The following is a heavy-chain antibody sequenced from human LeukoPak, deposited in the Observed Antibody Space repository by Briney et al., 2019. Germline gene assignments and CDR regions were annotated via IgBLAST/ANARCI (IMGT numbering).Heavy chain of an antibody. J-gene: IGHJ3*02. V-gene: IGHV4-30-2*01. CDR2: IYHSGST. CDR1: GGSISSGGYY. Sequence: PSETLSLTCTVSGGSISSGGYYWSWIRQPPGKGLEWIGYIYHSGSTYYNPSLKSRVTISVDRSKNQFSLKLSSVTAADTAVYYCARSSDSSHIWGQGTMVTVSS. D-gene: IGHD3-22*01. CDR3: ARSSDSSHI.